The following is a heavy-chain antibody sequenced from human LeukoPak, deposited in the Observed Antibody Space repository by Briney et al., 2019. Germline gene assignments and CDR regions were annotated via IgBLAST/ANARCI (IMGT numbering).Heavy chain of an antibody. J-gene: IGHJ5*02. Sequence: SETLFLTCTVSGGPITSGAFYWSWIRQLPGKGLEWIGYIYYSGSSDYNPSLKSRVSISVDTSKNQFSLNLTSVTAADTGVYYCARFDYDRSGWRRNWFDPWGQGTLVTVSS. V-gene: IGHV4-31*03. CDR1: GGPITSGAFY. CDR2: IYYSGSS. CDR3: ARFDYDRSGWRRNWFDP. D-gene: IGHD6-19*01.